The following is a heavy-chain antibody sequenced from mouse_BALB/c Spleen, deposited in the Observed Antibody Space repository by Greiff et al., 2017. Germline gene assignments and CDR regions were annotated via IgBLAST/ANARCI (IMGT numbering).Heavy chain of an antibody. CDR2: ISSGGST. J-gene: IGHJ2*01. CDR1: GFTFSSYA. CDR3: AREGNYFDY. Sequence: EVKLMESGGGLVKPGGSLKLSCAASGFTFSSYAMSWVRQTPEKRLEWVASISSGGSTYYPDSVKGRFTISRDNARNILYLQMSSLRSEDTAMYYCAREGNYFDYWGQGTTLTVSS. V-gene: IGHV5-6-5*01.